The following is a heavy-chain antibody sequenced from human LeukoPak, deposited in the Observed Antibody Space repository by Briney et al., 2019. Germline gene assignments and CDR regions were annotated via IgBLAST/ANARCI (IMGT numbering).Heavy chain of an antibody. V-gene: IGHV1-46*01. CDR3: ARDLESMVTRRYYYHGLDV. D-gene: IGHD4-17*01. Sequence: GASVKVSCKASGYTFTSYYMHWVRQAPGQGLEWMGIINPSGGSTTYAQKFQGRVTMTRDSSTSTVYMELSSLRSEDTAVYYCARDLESMVTRRYYYHGLDVWGQGATVTVSS. CDR2: INPSGGST. J-gene: IGHJ6*02. CDR1: GYTFTSYY.